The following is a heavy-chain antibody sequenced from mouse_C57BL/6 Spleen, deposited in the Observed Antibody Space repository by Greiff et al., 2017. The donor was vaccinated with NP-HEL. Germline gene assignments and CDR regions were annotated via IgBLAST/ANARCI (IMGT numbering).Heavy chain of an antibody. V-gene: IGHV14-4*01. CDR2: IAPENGDT. CDR1: GFNLQDDY. D-gene: IGHD1-1*01. Sequence: VQLQQSGAELVRPGASVKLSCTAPGFNLQDDYMHWVKQRPEQGLEWIGWIAPENGDTEYASKFQGKATRTADTSSNTAYLQLSSLTSEDTAVYCCTADDGSSPRHFDVWGTGTTVTVSS. J-gene: IGHJ1*03. CDR3: TADDGSSPRHFDV.